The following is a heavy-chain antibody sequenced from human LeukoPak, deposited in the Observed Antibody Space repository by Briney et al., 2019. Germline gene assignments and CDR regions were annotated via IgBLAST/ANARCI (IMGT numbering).Heavy chain of an antibody. J-gene: IGHJ4*02. V-gene: IGHV3-11*03. CDR3: AKQSWGSTYYFDY. Sequence: GGSLRLSCAASGFTFSDYYMTWIRQAPGKGLEWVSYISSTSTYTNYADSVKGRFTISRDNAKNSLYLQMNSLRAEDTAVYYCAKQSWGSTYYFDYWGQGTLVTVSS. CDR2: ISSTSTYT. CDR1: GFTFSDYY. D-gene: IGHD7-27*01.